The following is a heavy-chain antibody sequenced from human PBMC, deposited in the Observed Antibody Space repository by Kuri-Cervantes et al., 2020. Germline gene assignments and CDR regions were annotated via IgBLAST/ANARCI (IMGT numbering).Heavy chain of an antibody. Sequence: GESLKISCAASGFTFSSSWMHWVCQAPEKGLEWVANIKQDGSEKYYVDSVKGRFTISRDNAKNSLYLQMNSLRAEDTAVYYCARDQYYYGSGSSLFQHWGQGTLVTVSS. CDR2: IKQDGSEK. V-gene: IGHV3-7*01. CDR1: GFTFSSSW. J-gene: IGHJ1*01. D-gene: IGHD3-10*01. CDR3: ARDQYYYGSGSSLFQH.